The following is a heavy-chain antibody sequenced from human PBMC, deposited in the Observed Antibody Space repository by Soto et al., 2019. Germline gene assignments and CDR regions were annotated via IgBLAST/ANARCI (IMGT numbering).Heavy chain of an antibody. CDR2: ISSSSSYI. D-gene: IGHD5-12*01. V-gene: IGHV3-21*01. J-gene: IGHJ4*02. CDR3: ARARGEMATIRTRYFDY. CDR1: GFTFSSYS. Sequence: VGSLRLSCAASGFTFSSYSMNWVRQAPGKGLEWVSSISSSSSYIYYADSVKGRFTISRDNAKSSLYPQMNSLRAEDTAVYYCARARGEMATIRTRYFDYWGQGTLV.